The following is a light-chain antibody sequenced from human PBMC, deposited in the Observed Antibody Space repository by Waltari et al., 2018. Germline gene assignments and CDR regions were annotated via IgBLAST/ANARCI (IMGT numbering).Light chain of an antibody. CDR3: QSSDSSLRAV. Sequence: QSVLTQPPSVSGAPGQRISISCTGNSSNIGAGYDVHWYQQLPGAAPKLLIYGTTNRPSGVPDRFSCSKSGSSASLAITGLRPEDEADYYCQSSDSSLRAVFGGGTKVTVL. V-gene: IGLV1-40*01. J-gene: IGLJ2*01. CDR2: GTT. CDR1: SSNIGAGYD.